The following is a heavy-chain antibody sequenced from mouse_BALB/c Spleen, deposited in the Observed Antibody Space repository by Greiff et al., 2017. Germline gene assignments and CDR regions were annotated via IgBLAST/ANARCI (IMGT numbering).Heavy chain of an antibody. CDR2: IDAYSGGT. CDR1: GFSFTDYN. Sequence: VQLQQSGPELVKPGASVKVSCKASGFSFTDYNMNWVKQSHGKSLEWIGFIDAYSGGTSYNQKFTGKATLTVDKYSSTAFMQINNLTSEDSAVYYCATYGSSPYYFDYWGQGTTLTVSS. D-gene: IGHD1-1*01. J-gene: IGHJ2*01. CDR3: ATYGSSPYYFDY. V-gene: IGHV1S135*01.